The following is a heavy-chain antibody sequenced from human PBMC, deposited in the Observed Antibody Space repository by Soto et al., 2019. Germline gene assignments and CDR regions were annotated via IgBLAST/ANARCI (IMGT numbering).Heavy chain of an antibody. V-gene: IGHV1-46*01. CDR2: INPSGGST. CDR1: GYTFTSYY. Sequence: QVQLVQSGAEVKKPGASVKVSCKASGYTFTSYYMNWVRQAPGQGLEWMGIINPSGGSTSYAEKFQGRVTMTRDTTTSTFCMELSSLGSEDTAVNYCARSRITMIEVVKRGSWFDPWGQGTLVTVSS. J-gene: IGHJ5*02. D-gene: IGHD3-22*01. CDR3: ARSRITMIEVVKRGSWFDP.